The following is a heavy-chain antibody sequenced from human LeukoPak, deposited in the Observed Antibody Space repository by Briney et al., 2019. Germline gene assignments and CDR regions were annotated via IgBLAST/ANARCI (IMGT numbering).Heavy chain of an antibody. CDR3: ARAVTSSSSWYKWVNWFDP. CDR1: GYSISSGYY. D-gene: IGHD6-13*01. CDR2: IYHSGST. Sequence: SETLSLTCTVSGYSISSGYYWGWIRQPPEKGLEWIGSIYHSGSTYYNPSLKSRVTISVDTSKNQFSLKLSSVTAADTAVYYCARAVTSSSSWYKWVNWFDPWGQGTLVTVSS. J-gene: IGHJ5*02. V-gene: IGHV4-38-2*02.